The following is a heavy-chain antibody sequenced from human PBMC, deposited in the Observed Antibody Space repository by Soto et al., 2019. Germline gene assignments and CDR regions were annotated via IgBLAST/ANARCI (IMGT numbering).Heavy chain of an antibody. V-gene: IGHV3-30-3*01. CDR1: GFTFSSYA. CDR2: ISYDGSNK. Sequence: GGSLRLSCAASGFTFSSYAMHWVRQAPGKGLEWVAVISYDGSNKYYADSVKGRFTISRDNSKNTLYLQMNSLRAEDTAVYYCARPYSSSWYGLTSYVDYWGQGTLVTVSS. J-gene: IGHJ4*02. CDR3: ARPYSSSWYGLTSYVDY. D-gene: IGHD6-13*01.